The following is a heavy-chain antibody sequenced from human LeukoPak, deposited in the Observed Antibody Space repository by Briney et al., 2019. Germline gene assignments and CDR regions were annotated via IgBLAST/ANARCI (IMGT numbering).Heavy chain of an antibody. V-gene: IGHV3-23*01. CDR1: GFTFSSYA. Sequence: PGGSLRLSCAASGFTFSSYAMSWVRQAPGKGLEWVSAISGSGGSTYYADSVKGRFTISRDNSKNTLYLQMNSLRAEDTAVYYCAKGWRRDCYNGRFDYWGQGTLVTVSS. J-gene: IGHJ4*02. CDR2: ISGSGGST. CDR3: AKGWRRDCYNGRFDY. D-gene: IGHD5-24*01.